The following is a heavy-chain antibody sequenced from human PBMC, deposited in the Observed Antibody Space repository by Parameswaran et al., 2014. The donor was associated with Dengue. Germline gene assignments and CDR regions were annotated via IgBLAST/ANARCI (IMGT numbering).Heavy chain of an antibody. Sequence: GGSLETLLCQPLDSPSVAMLCTGSARLQARGVEWVSVIYSGGSTYYADSVKGRFTISRDNSKNTLYLQMNSLRAEDTAVYYCAREGGGGDYGDYGYYYYGMDVWGQGTTVTVSS. D-gene: IGHD4-17*01. J-gene: IGHJ6*02. CDR2: IYSGGST. V-gene: IGHV3-53*01. CDR3: AREGGGGDYGDYGYYYYGMDV. CDR1: DSPSVAML.